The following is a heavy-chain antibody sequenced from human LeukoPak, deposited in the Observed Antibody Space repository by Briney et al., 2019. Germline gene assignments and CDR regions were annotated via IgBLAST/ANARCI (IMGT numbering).Heavy chain of an antibody. Sequence: PGGSLRLSCAASGFTFSSYVMHWVRQAPGKGLEWVAVIWYDGSNKYYADSVKGRFTISRDNSKNTLYLQMNSLRAEDTAVYYCAREVAAAGWWDYWGQGTLVTVSS. CDR3: AREVAAAGWWDY. CDR1: GFTFSSYV. CDR2: IWYDGSNK. D-gene: IGHD6-13*01. J-gene: IGHJ4*02. V-gene: IGHV3-33*01.